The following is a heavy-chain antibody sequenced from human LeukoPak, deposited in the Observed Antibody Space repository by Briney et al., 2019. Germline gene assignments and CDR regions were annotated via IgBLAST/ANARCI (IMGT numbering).Heavy chain of an antibody. CDR3: QEFYGSGSYYNGDY. D-gene: IGHD3-10*01. CDR2: IGYDGSNK. J-gene: IGHJ4*02. Sequence: PGGSLRLSCAASGFTFSSYGMHWVRQAPGKGLEWVAFIGYDGSNKYYADSVKGRFTISRDNSKNTLYLQMNSLRAEDTAVYYCQEFYGSGSYYNGDYWGQGTLVTVSS. CDR1: GFTFSSYG. V-gene: IGHV3-30*02.